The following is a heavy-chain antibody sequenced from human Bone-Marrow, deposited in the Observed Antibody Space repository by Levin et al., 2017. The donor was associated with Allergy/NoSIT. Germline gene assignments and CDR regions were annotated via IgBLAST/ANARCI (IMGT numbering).Heavy chain of an antibody. CDR3: VKSLNTMTIHDGFDF. CDR1: KFIFDDYG. D-gene: IGHD1/OR15-1a*01. J-gene: IGHJ3*01. CDR2: ISWNSGKT. Sequence: GGSLRLSCATSKFIFDDYGMYWVRQAPGKGLEWASGISWNSGKTHYADSVKGRFIISRDNAKNSLYLQMNSLRTEDTALYYCVKSLNTMTIHDGFDFWGQGTMVTVSA. V-gene: IGHV3-9*01.